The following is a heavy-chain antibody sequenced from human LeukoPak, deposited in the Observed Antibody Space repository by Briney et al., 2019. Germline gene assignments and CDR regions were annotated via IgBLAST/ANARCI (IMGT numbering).Heavy chain of an antibody. Sequence: PGGSLRLSCAASGFTFSSYAMSWVRQPPGKGLEWIGEINHSGSTDYTPSLKSRVTISVDTSKNQFSLQLNSVTAADTAVYYCARGVGNSSAEYFQHWGQGTLVTVSS. CDR1: GFTFSSYA. V-gene: IGHV4-34*01. CDR3: ARGVGNSSAEYFQH. CDR2: INHSGST. D-gene: IGHD4-23*01. J-gene: IGHJ1*01.